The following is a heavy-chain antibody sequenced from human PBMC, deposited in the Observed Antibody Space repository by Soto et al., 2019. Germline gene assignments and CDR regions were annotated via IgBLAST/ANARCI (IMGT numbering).Heavy chain of an antibody. CDR1: GFTFNTFA. CDR3: AKCGSTSCHKWLDP. V-gene: IGHV3-23*01. CDR2: ISGSGGST. D-gene: IGHD2-2*01. Sequence: VGSLRLSCAASGFTFNTFAMTWVRQTPGKGLEWVSAISGSGGSTFYADSVKGRFTISRDNSKNTLYLQMNSLRAEDTAVYYCAKCGSTSCHKWLDPWGQGTLVTVSS. J-gene: IGHJ5*02.